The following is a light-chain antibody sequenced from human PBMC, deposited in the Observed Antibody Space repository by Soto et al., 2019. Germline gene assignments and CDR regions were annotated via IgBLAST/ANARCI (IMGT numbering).Light chain of an antibody. J-gene: IGKJ1*01. Sequence: DIQMTQSPSTLSASVGDTVTITCRASQSISSWLAWYQQKPGKAPKLLIYAASTLQSGVPSRFSGSGSGTDFTLTISSLQPEDFATYFCQKLNAYPPWTFGQGTKVDIK. CDR1: QSISSW. V-gene: IGKV1-5*01. CDR2: AAS. CDR3: QKLNAYPPWT.